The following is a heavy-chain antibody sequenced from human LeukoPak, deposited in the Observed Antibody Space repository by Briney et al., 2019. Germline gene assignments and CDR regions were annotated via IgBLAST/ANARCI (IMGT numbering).Heavy chain of an antibody. CDR3: TTDPSSWYGGDY. D-gene: IGHD6-13*01. CDR1: GFNFSNAW. CDR2: IKSKTDGGTT. V-gene: IGHV3-15*01. Sequence: GGSLRLSCAASGFNFSNAWMSWVRQAPGKGLEWVGRIKSKTDGGTTDYAAPVKGRFTISRDDSKNTLYLQMNSLKTEDTAVYYCTTDPSSWYGGDYWGQGTLVTVSS. J-gene: IGHJ4*02.